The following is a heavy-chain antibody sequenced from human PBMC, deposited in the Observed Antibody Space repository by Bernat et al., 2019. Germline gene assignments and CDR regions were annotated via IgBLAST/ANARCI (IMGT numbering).Heavy chain of an antibody. Sequence: QVQLVQSGAEVKTPGASVKVSCKASGYTFTAYCIHWVRQAPGQGLEWMGWINPNTGGTNFAQNFQGKVTMTGGTSISTTYMELSSLRSDDTALYDCAGGPHNYCASGSRFDPWGQGTLVTVSS. D-gene: IGHD3-10*01. J-gene: IGHJ5*02. CDR3: AGGPHNYCASGSRFDP. CDR1: GYTFTAYC. V-gene: IGHV1-2*02. CDR2: INPNTGGT.